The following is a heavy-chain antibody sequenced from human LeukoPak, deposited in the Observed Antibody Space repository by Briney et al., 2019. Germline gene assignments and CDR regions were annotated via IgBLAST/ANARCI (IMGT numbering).Heavy chain of an antibody. D-gene: IGHD3-16*02. J-gene: IGHJ3*02. V-gene: IGHV5-51*01. CDR1: GYRFPSYW. CDR2: IYPGDSDT. CDR3: ARLRDYVWGSYRYDAFDI. Sequence: GDSLKISCKGSGYRFPSYWIGWVRQMPGKGLEWMGIIYPGDSDTRYSPSFQGQVTISADKSISTAYLQWSSLKASDTAMYYCARLRDYVWGSYRYDAFDIWGQGTMVTVSS.